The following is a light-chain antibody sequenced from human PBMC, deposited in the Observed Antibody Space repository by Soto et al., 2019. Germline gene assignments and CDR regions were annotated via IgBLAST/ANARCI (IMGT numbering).Light chain of an antibody. CDR1: QSISSG. V-gene: IGKV1-5*03. J-gene: IGKJ3*01. Sequence: DIQMTQSPSTLSASVGDRVNITCRASQSISSGLAWYQQKPGKAPKLLIYRASDLQTGVPSRFSGSGSRTEINLPISSLQTDDIATYYCQQYSSYFVTFGPGTKVDVK. CDR2: RAS. CDR3: QQYSSYFVT.